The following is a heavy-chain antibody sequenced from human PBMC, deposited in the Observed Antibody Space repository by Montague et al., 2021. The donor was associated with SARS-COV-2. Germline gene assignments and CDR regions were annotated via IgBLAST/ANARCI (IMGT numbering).Heavy chain of an antibody. CDR3: ATQEDPSGWIPGPFDF. J-gene: IGHJ4*02. CDR1: GGSISSSTYY. V-gene: IGHV4-39*01. D-gene: IGHD6-19*01. CDR2: IYYRGST. Sequence: SETLSLTCTVSGGSISSSTYYWAWIRQPPGKGLEWNGRIYYRGSTYYNPSLKSRVFISVDTSKKQLSLTLTSVTAADTAVYYCATQEDPSGWIPGPFDFWGQGTLLSVSS.